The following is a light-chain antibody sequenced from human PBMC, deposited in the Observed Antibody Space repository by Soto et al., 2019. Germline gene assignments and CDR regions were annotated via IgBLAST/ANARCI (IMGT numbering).Light chain of an antibody. CDR2: DNY. CDR1: SSNIGGNY. Sequence: QSVLAQPPSISAAPGQKVTISCSGSSSNIGGNYVSWYQHVPRTAHKLLIYDNYKRASGIPDRFSASKSGTSATLGITGLQTGDEADYYCGTWDISLDTVVFGGGTKVTVL. V-gene: IGLV1-51*01. CDR3: GTWDISLDTVV. J-gene: IGLJ2*01.